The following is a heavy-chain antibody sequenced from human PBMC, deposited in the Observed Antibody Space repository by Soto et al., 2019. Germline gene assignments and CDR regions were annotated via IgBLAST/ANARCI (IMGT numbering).Heavy chain of an antibody. Sequence: ALVKVSCKASGYTFTSYGISWVRQAPGQGLEWMGWISAYNGNTNYAQKLQGRVTMTTATSTSTAYMELRSLRSDDTAVYYCARSHSTWGGSGANFVFDYWGQGTLVTVSS. CDR1: GYTFTSYG. D-gene: IGHD3-10*01. CDR2: ISAYNGNT. CDR3: ARSHSTWGGSGANFVFDY. V-gene: IGHV1-18*01. J-gene: IGHJ4*02.